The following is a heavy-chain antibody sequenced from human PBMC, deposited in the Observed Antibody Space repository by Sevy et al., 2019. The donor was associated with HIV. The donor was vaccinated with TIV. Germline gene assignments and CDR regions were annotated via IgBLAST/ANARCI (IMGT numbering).Heavy chain of an antibody. CDR1: GIIFTSSG. V-gene: IGHV3-23*01. CDR2: ISGSGGST. D-gene: IGHD3-9*01. CDR3: AKKVLRYFDWLSTHFDY. J-gene: IGHJ4*02. Sequence: GGSLRLSCVVSGIIFTSSGIHWVRQAPGKGLEWVAVISGSGGSTYYADSVKGRFTISRDNSKNTLYLQMNSLRAEDTAVYYCAKKVLRYFDWLSTHFDYWGQGTLVTVSS.